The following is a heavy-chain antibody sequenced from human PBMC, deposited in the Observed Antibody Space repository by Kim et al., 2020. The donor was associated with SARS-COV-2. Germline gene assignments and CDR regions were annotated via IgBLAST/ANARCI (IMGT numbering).Heavy chain of an antibody. Sequence: SVKVSCKASGGTFSSYAISWVRQAPGQGLEWMGGIIPIFGTANYAQKFRGRVTITADKSTSTAYMELSSLRSEDTAVYYCERGTNRGDYPDYWGQGTLVTVSS. V-gene: IGHV1-69*06. D-gene: IGHD3-10*01. CDR1: GGTFSSYA. CDR2: IIPIFGTA. J-gene: IGHJ4*02. CDR3: ERGTNRGDYPDY.